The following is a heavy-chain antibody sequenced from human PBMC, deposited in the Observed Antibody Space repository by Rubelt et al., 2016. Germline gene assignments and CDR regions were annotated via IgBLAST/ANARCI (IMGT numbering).Heavy chain of an antibody. CDR3: AGLFPLDDFWSGHLDAFDI. D-gene: IGHD3-3*01. J-gene: IGHJ3*02. CDR2: ISYSGST. CDR1: GGSVSTYY. Sequence: QVQLQESGPGLVKPSETLSLTCTVSGGSVSTYYWSWIRQPPGKGLEWIGYISYSGSTNYSPSLYSRVTMSVDTSKNQFSLKLISVTAADTAVYYCAGLFPLDDFWSGHLDAFDIWGQGTMVTVSS. V-gene: IGHV4-59*02.